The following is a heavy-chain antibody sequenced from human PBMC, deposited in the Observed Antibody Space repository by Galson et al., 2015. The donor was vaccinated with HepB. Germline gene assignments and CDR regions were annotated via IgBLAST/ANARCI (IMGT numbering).Heavy chain of an antibody. V-gene: IGHV3-30*02. CDR2: IRYDGSNK. CDR1: GFTFSSYG. CDR3: AKDRSWVGATFDY. D-gene: IGHD1-26*01. Sequence: SLRLSCAASGFTFSSYGMHWVRQAPGKGLEWVAFIRYDGSNKYYADSVKGRFTISRDNSKNTLYLQMNSLRAEDTAVYYCAKDRSWVGATFDYWGQGTLVTVSS. J-gene: IGHJ4*02.